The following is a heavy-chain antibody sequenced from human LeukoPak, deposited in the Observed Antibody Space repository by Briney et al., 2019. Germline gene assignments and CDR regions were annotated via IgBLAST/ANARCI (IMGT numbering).Heavy chain of an antibody. Sequence: GESLKISSMGCGYSFTSYLIGWVREMPGKGGGWMGIIYPGDSDTKYTASLQGQFTISADKSKSTAYLQWSSLKASDTAMYYCARGVVLGIGSFDPWGQGTLVTVSS. CDR1: GYSFTSYL. CDR2: IYPGDSDT. D-gene: IGHD3-3*01. V-gene: IGHV5-51*03. J-gene: IGHJ5*02. CDR3: ARGVVLGIGSFDP.